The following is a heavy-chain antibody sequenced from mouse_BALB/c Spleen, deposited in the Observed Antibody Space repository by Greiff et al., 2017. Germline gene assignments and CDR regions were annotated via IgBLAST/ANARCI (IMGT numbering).Heavy chain of an antibody. Sequence: EVHLVESGGGLVKPGGSLKLSCAASGFTFSSYTMSWVRQTPEKRLEWVATISSGGSYTYYPDSVKGRFTISRDNAKNTLYLQMSSLKSEDTAMYYCTRGGDRDYGWYFDVWGAGTTVTVSS. CDR3: TRGGDRDYGWYFDV. V-gene: IGHV5-6-4*01. CDR1: GFTFSSYT. D-gene: IGHD2-4*01. J-gene: IGHJ1*01. CDR2: ISSGGSYT.